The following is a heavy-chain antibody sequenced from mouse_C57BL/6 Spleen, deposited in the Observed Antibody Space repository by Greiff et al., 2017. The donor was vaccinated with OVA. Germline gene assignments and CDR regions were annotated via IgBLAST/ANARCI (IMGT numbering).Heavy chain of an antibody. Sequence: QVHVKQSGAELVKPGASVKISCKASGYAFSSYWMNWVKQRPGKGLEWIGQIYPGDGDTNYNGKFKGKATLTADKSSSTAYMQLSSLTSEDSAVYYCARRGTHYAMDYWGQGTSVTVSS. J-gene: IGHJ4*01. CDR2: IYPGDGDT. D-gene: IGHD2-14*01. CDR3: ARRGTHYAMDY. V-gene: IGHV1-80*01. CDR1: GYAFSSYW.